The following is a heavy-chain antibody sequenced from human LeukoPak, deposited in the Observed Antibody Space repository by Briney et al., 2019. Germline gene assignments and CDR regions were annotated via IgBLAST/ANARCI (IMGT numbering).Heavy chain of an antibody. CDR3: ARVVAAAGTCDY. CDR1: QFTFSSYS. Sequence: PGGSLRLSCAASQFTFSSYSMNWVRQAPGKGLEWVSSISSSSGSIYYADSVKGRFTISRDSAENSLYLQMNSLRAEDTAVYYCARVVAAAGTCDYWGQGTLVTVSS. CDR2: ISSSSGSI. V-gene: IGHV3-21*01. J-gene: IGHJ4*02. D-gene: IGHD6-13*01.